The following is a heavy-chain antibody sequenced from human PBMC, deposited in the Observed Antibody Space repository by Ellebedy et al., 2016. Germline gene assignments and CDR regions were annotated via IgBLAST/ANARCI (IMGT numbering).Heavy chain of an antibody. CDR1: GFTFSSYA. D-gene: IGHD3-22*01. Sequence: GESLKISCAASGFTFSSYAMHWVRQAPGKGLEWVAVISYDGSNKYYADSVKGRFTISRDNAKNSLYLQMNSLRAEDTAVYYCARVGSYYDSSGYYGGGYYWGQGTLVTVSS. CDR2: ISYDGSNK. J-gene: IGHJ4*02. CDR3: ARVGSYYDSSGYYGGGYY. V-gene: IGHV3-30-3*01.